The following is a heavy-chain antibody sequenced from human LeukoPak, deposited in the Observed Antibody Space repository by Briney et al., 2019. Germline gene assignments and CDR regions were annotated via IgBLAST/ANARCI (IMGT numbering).Heavy chain of an antibody. Sequence: SETLSLTCAVYGGSFSGYYWSWIRQPPGKGLEWIGEINHSGSTNYNPSLKSQVTISVDTSKNQFSLRLSSVTAADTAVYYCARSYCSGGSCSPWGQGTLVTVSS. CDR3: ARSYCSGGSCSP. D-gene: IGHD2-15*01. CDR2: INHSGST. CDR1: GGSFSGYY. J-gene: IGHJ5*02. V-gene: IGHV4-34*01.